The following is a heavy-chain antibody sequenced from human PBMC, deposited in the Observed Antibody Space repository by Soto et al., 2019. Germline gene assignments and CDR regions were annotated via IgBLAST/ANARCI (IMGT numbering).Heavy chain of an antibody. Sequence: QVQLVESGGGVVQPGTSLRLSCTASGFNLVNYAMHWVRQAPGKGLEWVAGISYDGDNKYYADSVKGRFTVSRDNSKNXLYLQLNSLRVEDTARYYCARVPDKSGSKEGDFDYWGQGTLVAVSS. CDR1: GFNLVNYA. CDR2: ISYDGDNK. CDR3: ARVPDKSGSKEGDFDY. J-gene: IGHJ4*02. V-gene: IGHV3-30-3*01. D-gene: IGHD3-10*01.